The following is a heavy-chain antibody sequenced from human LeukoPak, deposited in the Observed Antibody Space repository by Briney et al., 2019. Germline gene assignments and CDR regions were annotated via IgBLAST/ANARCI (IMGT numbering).Heavy chain of an antibody. CDR1: GFTFSSYS. Sequence: PGGSLRLSCAASGFTFSSYSMYWVRQAPGKGLEWVSSVSGSSSYIYYAGSVKGRFTISRDNAKNSLFLQMNSLRAEDTAVYYCAKDSGYSDYWGQGTLVTVSS. J-gene: IGHJ4*02. D-gene: IGHD3-22*01. CDR2: VSGSSSYI. V-gene: IGHV3-21*01. CDR3: AKDSGYSDY.